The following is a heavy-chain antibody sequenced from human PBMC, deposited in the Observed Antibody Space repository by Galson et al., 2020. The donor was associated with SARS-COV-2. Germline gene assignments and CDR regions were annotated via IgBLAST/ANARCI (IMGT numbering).Heavy chain of an antibody. CDR3: ARDGQDIVATITFY. Sequence: ASVKVPCKASGYTFTSYGISWVRQAPGQGLEWMGWISAYNGNTNYAQKLQGRVTMTTDTSTSTAYMELRSLRSDDTAVYYCARDGQDIVATITFYWGQGTLVTVSS. V-gene: IGHV1-18*04. J-gene: IGHJ4*02. CDR1: GYTFTSYG. CDR2: ISAYNGNT. D-gene: IGHD5-12*01.